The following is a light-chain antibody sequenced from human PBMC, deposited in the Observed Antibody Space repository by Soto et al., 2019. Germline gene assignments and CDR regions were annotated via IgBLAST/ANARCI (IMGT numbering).Light chain of an antibody. CDR2: MVT. CDR3: CSLTTGHTYV. Sequence: VLTEPAYVSWSAGQWITISCTGTSSDVGNYNYVSWYQQYPGRVPKLLIYMVTYRPSGVSNRYSGSKSGNSASLTISGLQADDEADYYCCSLTTGHTYVFGSGTKGTV. V-gene: IGLV2-14*01. CDR1: SSDVGNYNY. J-gene: IGLJ1*01.